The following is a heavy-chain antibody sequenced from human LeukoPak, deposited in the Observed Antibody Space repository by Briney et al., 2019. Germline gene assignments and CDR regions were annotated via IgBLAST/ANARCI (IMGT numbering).Heavy chain of an antibody. CDR2: INHSGST. V-gene: IGHV4-34*01. CDR1: GGSFSSGGYY. CDR3: AREPAMVTNWFDP. D-gene: IGHD5-18*01. Sequence: SETLSLTCTVSGGSFSSGGYYWSWIRQPPGKGLEWIGEINHSGSTNYNPSLKSRVTISVDTSKNQFSLKLSSVTAADTAVYYCAREPAMVTNWFDPWGQGTLVTVSP. J-gene: IGHJ5*02.